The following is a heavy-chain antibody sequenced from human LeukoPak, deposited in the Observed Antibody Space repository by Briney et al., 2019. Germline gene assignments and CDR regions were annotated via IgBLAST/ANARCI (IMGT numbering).Heavy chain of an antibody. CDR3: ARDLYYYDSSGYYYSLDY. Sequence: SETLSLTCTVSGGSISSYYWSWIRQPAGKGLEWIGRIYTSGSTNYNPSLKSRVTMSVDTSKNQFSLKLSSVTAADTAVYYCARDLYYYDSSGYYYSLDYWGQGTLVTVSS. V-gene: IGHV4-4*07. CDR2: IYTSGST. D-gene: IGHD3-22*01. CDR1: GGSISSYY. J-gene: IGHJ4*02.